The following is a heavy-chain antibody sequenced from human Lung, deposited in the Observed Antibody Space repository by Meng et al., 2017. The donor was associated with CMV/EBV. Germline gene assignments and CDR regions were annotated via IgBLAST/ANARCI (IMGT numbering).Heavy chain of an antibody. CDR1: GFTFSGYA. V-gene: IGHV3-30-3*01. Sequence: GRSLRFSCAASGFTFSGYAMHWVRQAPGKGLEWVAVISYDGSNKYYADSVKGRFTISRDNSKNTLYLQMNSLRAEDTAVYYCERGLADFDIWGQGTMVTVSS. J-gene: IGHJ3*02. CDR2: ISYDGSNK. CDR3: ERGLADFDI.